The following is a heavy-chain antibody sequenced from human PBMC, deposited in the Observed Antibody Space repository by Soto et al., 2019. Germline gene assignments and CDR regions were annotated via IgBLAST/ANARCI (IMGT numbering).Heavy chain of an antibody. CDR3: ARDPNFSLTFHYYGMDV. J-gene: IGHJ6*02. CDR1: GYTFTGYY. V-gene: IGHV1-2*04. CDR2: INPNSGGT. Sequence: GASVKVSCKASGYTFTGYYMHWVRQAPGQGLEWMGWINPNSGGTNYAQKFQGWVTMTRDTSISTAYMEVSSLTSDDTAVYYCARDPNFSLTFHYYGMDVWGQGTTVTVSS.